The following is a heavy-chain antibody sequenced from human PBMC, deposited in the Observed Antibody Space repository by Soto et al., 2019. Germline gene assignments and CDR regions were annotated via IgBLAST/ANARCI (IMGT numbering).Heavy chain of an antibody. CDR3: ARLPTPSNPKYSYYYDMDV. J-gene: IGHJ6*03. D-gene: IGHD4-4*01. Sequence: QVQLAQSGAEVKKPGASVEVSCRASGYTFSNYGISWVRQAPGQGLEWMAWISVNTGDTNFAQKFQGRLTVTTDTSKSPTYVERRGLRSDDTAVYYCARLPTPSNPKYSYYYDMDVWGKGTTVTVS. CDR1: GYTFSNYG. V-gene: IGHV1-18*01. CDR2: ISVNTGDT.